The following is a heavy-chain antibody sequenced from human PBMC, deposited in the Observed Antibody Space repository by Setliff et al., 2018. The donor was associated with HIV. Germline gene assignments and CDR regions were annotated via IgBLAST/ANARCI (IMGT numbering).Heavy chain of an antibody. J-gene: IGHJ2*01. V-gene: IGHV7-4-1*01. D-gene: IGHD3-3*01. Sequence: ASVKVSCKASGYSFADYAMNWVRQAPRQGLEWMGYINTNTGNPTYAQGFTGRFVFSFDTSVTTAYLQISGLRTEDTAVYFCARGGTHYDFWSGYRLGYFDLWGRGTLVTVSS. CDR3: ARGGTHYDFWSGYRLGYFDL. CDR2: INTNTGNP. CDR1: GYSFADYA.